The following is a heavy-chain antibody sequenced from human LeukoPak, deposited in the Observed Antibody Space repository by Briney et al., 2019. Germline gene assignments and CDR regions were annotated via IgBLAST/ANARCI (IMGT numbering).Heavy chain of an antibody. CDR2: IAFGSGKT. V-gene: IGHV1-58*02. CDR1: GYTFTGYY. J-gene: IGHJ5*02. CDR3: AADPYYYDSSGYYYAGFDP. D-gene: IGHD3-22*01. Sequence: SVKVSCKASGYTFTGYYMHWVRQAPGQGLEWIGWIAFGSGKTKYAQKFQERVTITRDMSTSTAYMELSSLRSEDTAVYYCAADPYYYDSSGYYYAGFDPWGQGTLVTVSS.